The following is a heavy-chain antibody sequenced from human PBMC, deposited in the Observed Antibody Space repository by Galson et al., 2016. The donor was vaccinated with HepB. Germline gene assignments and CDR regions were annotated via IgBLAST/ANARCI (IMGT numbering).Heavy chain of an antibody. CDR3: VRRFNGWETDAFDL. D-gene: IGHD6-19*01. CDR2: ITSSSATI. CDR1: EFTFSAYS. V-gene: IGHV3-48*02. J-gene: IGHJ3*01. Sequence: SLRLSCAASEFTFSAYSMNWVRQAPGKGLEWVSIITSSSATIYYADSVKGRFTVSRDDGKKSMYLQMNSLRDEDTAVYYCVRRFNGWETDAFDLWGQGTMVTVSS.